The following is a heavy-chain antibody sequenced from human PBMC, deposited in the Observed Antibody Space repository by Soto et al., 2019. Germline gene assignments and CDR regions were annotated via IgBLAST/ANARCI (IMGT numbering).Heavy chain of an antibody. D-gene: IGHD3-10*01. J-gene: IGHJ4*02. CDR3: ASPYGSGSYYY. CDR2: ISSSSSYI. V-gene: IGHV3-21*01. Sequence: GGSLRLSCAASGFTFSSYSMNWVRQAPGKGLEWVSSISSSSSYIYYADSVKGGFTISRDNAKNSLYLQMNSLRAEDTAVYYCASPYGSGSYYYWGQGTLVTVSS. CDR1: GFTFSSYS.